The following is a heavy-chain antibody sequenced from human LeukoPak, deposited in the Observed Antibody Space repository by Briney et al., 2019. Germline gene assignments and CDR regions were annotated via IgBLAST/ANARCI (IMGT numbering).Heavy chain of an antibody. Sequence: PGGSLRLSCAASGFXFSSYSINWVRQAPGKGLEWVSSISSSSSYRYYADSVKGRFTISRDNAKNSLYLQMNSLRAEDTAVYYCARDSHSYGYLDYWGQGTLVTVSS. V-gene: IGHV3-21*01. CDR2: ISSSSSYR. J-gene: IGHJ4*02. CDR1: GFXFSSYS. D-gene: IGHD5-18*01. CDR3: ARDSHSYGYLDY.